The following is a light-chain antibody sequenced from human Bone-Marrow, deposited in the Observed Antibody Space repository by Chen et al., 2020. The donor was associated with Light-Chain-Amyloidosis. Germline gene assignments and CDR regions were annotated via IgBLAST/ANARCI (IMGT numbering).Light chain of an antibody. CDR2: RDT. Sequence: SYELTQPPSVSVSPGQTARITCSGDDLPTKYAYWYQQKPGQAPVLVIHRDTERPSGISERFSGSSSGATATLTSSGVEAEDEADYNCRSADSSSTYEVIFVGGTNLTVL. J-gene: IGLJ2*01. V-gene: IGLV3-25*03. CDR3: RSADSSSTYEVI. CDR1: DLPTKY.